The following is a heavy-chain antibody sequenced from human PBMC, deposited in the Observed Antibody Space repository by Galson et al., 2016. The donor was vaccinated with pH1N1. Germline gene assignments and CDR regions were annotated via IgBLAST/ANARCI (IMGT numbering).Heavy chain of an antibody. J-gene: IGHJ3*02. V-gene: IGHV3-9*01. CDR2: ISWNSGAI. D-gene: IGHD3-22*01. CDR3: VKDRAFYYDSSGYDYAFVI. Sequence: SLRLSCAASGFTFDDFALHWVRQGPGKGLEWVSGISWNSGAIDYAESVKGRFIISRDNAKNSLYLQMDSLRAEDTALYYCVKDRAFYYDSSGYDYAFVIGAQGTMST. CDR1: GFTFDDFA.